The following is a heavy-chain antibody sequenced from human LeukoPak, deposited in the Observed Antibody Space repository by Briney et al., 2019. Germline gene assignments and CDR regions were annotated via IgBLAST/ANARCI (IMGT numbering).Heavy chain of an antibody. Sequence: GGSLRLSCAASGFTFSSYWMHWVRQAPGKGLVWVPRISSDGSSTSYADSVKGRFTISRDNAKNTLYLQMNSLRAEDTAVYYCARAPPRYFDLVGAFDIWGQGTMVTVSS. V-gene: IGHV3-74*01. CDR3: ARAPPRYFDLVGAFDI. CDR2: ISSDGSST. J-gene: IGHJ3*02. CDR1: GFTFSSYW. D-gene: IGHD3-9*01.